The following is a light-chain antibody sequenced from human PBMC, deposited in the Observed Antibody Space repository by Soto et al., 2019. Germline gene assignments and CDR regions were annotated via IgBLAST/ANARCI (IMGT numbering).Light chain of an antibody. V-gene: IGLV1-40*01. Sequence: QSVLTQPPSVSGAPGQRVTISCTGSSSNIGAGYDVHWYQQLPGKAPKLLLYGPINRPSGVPDRFSGSKSGTSASLVITGLQAEDEADYYCHSYDSSLSGSVFGGGTKLTVL. CDR1: SSNIGAGYD. CDR2: GPI. CDR3: HSYDSSLSGSV. J-gene: IGLJ2*01.